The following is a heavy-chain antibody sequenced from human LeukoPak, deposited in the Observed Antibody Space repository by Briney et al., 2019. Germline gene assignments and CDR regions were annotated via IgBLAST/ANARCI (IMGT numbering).Heavy chain of an antibody. CDR3: ARDIVYLIDEDYG. J-gene: IGHJ4*02. V-gene: IGHV4-4*07. CDR1: GSSFNTYY. D-gene: IGHD4-17*01. CDR2: IHTSGSA. Sequence: SETLSLTCSVSGSSFNTYYWSWIRQPAGKALEWIGRIHTSGSADYSPSLQSRVTISVDMSKKEFSLKLTSVAAADTAGYYCARDIVYLIDEDYGWGQGILVTVSS.